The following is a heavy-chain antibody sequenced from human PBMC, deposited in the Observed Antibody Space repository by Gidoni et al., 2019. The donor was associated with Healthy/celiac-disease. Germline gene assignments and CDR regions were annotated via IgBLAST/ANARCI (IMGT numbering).Heavy chain of an antibody. Sequence: PGASVKVSCKASGYTLTGYYMHWVRKAPGQGLEWMGWINPNSGGTNYAQKFQGWVTMTRDTSISTAYMELSRLRSDDTAVYYCARGGRITIFGVATGLDPWGQGTLVTVSS. V-gene: IGHV1-2*04. J-gene: IGHJ5*02. CDR3: ARGGRITIFGVATGLDP. CDR1: GYTLTGYY. CDR2: INPNSGGT. D-gene: IGHD3-3*01.